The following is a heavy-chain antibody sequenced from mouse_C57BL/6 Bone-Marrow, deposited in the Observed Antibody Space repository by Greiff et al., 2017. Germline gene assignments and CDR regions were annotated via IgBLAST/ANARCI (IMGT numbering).Heavy chain of an antibody. Sequence: EVKLMESGGGLVKPGGSLKLSCAASGFTFSDYGMHWVRQAPEKGLEWVAYISSGSSTIYYADTVKGRFTIYRDNAKNTLFLQMTSLRSEDTAMYYCARVDGYYWYFDVWGTGTTVTVSS. V-gene: IGHV5-17*01. D-gene: IGHD2-3*01. J-gene: IGHJ1*03. CDR1: GFTFSDYG. CDR2: ISSGSSTI. CDR3: ARVDGYYWYFDV.